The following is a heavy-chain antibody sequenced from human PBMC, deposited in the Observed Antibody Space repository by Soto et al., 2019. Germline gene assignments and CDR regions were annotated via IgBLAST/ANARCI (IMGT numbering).Heavy chain of an antibody. J-gene: IGHJ3*02. D-gene: IGHD3-22*01. CDR1: GGSISSYY. Sequence: PSETLSLTCTVSGGSISSYYWSWIRQPPGKGLEWIGYIYYSGSTNYNPSLKSRVTISVDTSKNQFSLKLSSVTAADTAVYYCARLTNYYDSSGYHDAFDIRGQGTMVTVSS. CDR3: ARLTNYYDSSGYHDAFDI. CDR2: IYYSGST. V-gene: IGHV4-59*01.